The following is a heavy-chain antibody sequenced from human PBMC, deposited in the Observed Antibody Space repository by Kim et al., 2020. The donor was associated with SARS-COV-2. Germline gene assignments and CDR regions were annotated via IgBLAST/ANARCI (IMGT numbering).Heavy chain of an antibody. D-gene: IGHD6-19*01. CDR3: ARGSGPGLYYYYGMDV. CDR1: GYTFTGYY. J-gene: IGHJ6*02. CDR2: INPNSGGT. V-gene: IGHV1-2*02. Sequence: ASVKVSCKASGYTFTGYYMHWVRQAPGQGLEWMGWINPNSGGTNYAQKFQGRVTMTRDTSISTAYMELSRLRSDDTAVYYCARGSGPGLYYYYGMDVWGQGTTVTVSS.